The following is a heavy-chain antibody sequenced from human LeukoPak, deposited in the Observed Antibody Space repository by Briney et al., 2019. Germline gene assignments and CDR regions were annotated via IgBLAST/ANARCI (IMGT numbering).Heavy chain of an antibody. Sequence: SETLSLTCTVSGGSISSGSYYWSWIRQPAGKGLEWIGRIYTSGSTNHNPSLKSRVTISVDTSKNQFSLKLSSVTAADTAVYYCARTNGYPNYYFDYWGQGTLVTVSS. J-gene: IGHJ4*02. CDR1: GGSISSGSYY. CDR2: IYTSGST. V-gene: IGHV4-61*02. CDR3: ARTNGYPNYYFDY. D-gene: IGHD1-1*01.